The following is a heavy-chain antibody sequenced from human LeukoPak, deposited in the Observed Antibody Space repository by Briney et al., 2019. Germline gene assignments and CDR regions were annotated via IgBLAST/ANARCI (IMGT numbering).Heavy chain of an antibody. CDR2: ISISGGTI. Sequence: GGSLRLSCAASGFTFTDYWMSWIRQAPGKGLEWISYISISGGTIYYAESVKGRFTISRDNAESSLYLQMNSLRGEDTAVYYCARVGQFDSWGQGTLVTVSS. V-gene: IGHV3-11*04. J-gene: IGHJ4*02. CDR1: GFTFTDYW. CDR3: ARVGQFDS.